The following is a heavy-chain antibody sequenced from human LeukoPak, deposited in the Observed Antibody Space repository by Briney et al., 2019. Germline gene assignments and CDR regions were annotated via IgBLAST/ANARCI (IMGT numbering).Heavy chain of an antibody. Sequence: EASVKVSCKSSGYTFIDYYIHWVRQAPGQGLEWMGWINPNSGATKYAQKFQGRVSMTRDTSINTAYMDLTNIRSDDTAIFYCARVKKLMPEFEFWGQGTLVTVSS. V-gene: IGHV1-2*02. J-gene: IGHJ4*02. D-gene: IGHD2-2*01. CDR2: INPNSGAT. CDR1: GYTFIDYY. CDR3: ARVKKLMPEFEF.